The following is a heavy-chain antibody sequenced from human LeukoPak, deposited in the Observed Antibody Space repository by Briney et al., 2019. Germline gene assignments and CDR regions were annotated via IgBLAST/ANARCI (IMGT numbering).Heavy chain of an antibody. CDR1: GFTFSSYS. V-gene: IGHV3-48*04. J-gene: IGHJ3*02. D-gene: IGHD3-10*01. CDR2: ISSSSSTI. Sequence: PGGSPRLSCAASGFTFSSYSMNWVRQASGKGLEWVSYISSSSSTIYYADSVKGRFTISRDNAKNSLYLQMNSLRAEDTAVYYCAKDRVLLWFGELGAFDIWGQGTMVTVSS. CDR3: AKDRVLLWFGELGAFDI.